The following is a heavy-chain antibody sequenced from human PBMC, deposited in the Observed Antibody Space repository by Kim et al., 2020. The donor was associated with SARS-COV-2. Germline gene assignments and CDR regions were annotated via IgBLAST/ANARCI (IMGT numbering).Heavy chain of an antibody. CDR3: ARELYSVPFDS. Sequence: GGSLRLSCAASGFNFNTYAMHWLRQVPGKGLEWVAVISYDGTTKYYADSAKGRFTISRDNSKNTFYLQMNSLRAEDTGLYYFARELYSVPFDSWAQGTLV. CDR2: ISYDGTTK. V-gene: IGHV3-30-3*01. CDR1: GFNFNTYA. D-gene: IGHD2-15*01. J-gene: IGHJ4*02.